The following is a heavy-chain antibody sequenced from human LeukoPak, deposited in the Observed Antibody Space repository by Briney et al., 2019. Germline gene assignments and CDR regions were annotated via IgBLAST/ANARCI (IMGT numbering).Heavy chain of an antibody. CDR2: IRFHGSNE. V-gene: IGHV3-30*02. CDR3: AKESNHYDNSGYYNWFDP. CDR1: GFTFSSYA. J-gene: IGHJ5*02. Sequence: GGSLRLSCAASGFTFSSYAMHWVRQAPGKGLEWVASIRFHGSNEYYADSVKGRFTISRDNPKNTLYLQMNSLRAEDTAVYYCAKESNHYDNSGYYNWFDPWGQGTLVTVSS. D-gene: IGHD3-22*01.